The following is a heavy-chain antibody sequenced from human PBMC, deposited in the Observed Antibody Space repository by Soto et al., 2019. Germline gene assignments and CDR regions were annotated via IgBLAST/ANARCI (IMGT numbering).Heavy chain of an antibody. CDR2: IWYDGSNK. Sequence: QVQLVESGGGVVQPGRSLRLSCAASGFTFSSYGMHWVRQAPGKGLEWVAVIWYDGSNKYYADSVKGRFTISRDNSKNTRYLKMNRLRAEDTAVYYCARDLGFGPRSPDYWGQGTLVTVSS. CDR1: GFTFSSYG. CDR3: ARDLGFGPRSPDY. D-gene: IGHD3-10*01. V-gene: IGHV3-33*01. J-gene: IGHJ4*02.